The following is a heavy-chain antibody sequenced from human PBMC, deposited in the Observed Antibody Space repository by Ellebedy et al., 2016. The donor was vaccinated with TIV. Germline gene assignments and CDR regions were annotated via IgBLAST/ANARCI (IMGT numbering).Heavy chain of an antibody. V-gene: IGHV4-39*01. CDR2: IYYSGST. CDR3: ARGGYSGYDWGLYYYYYGMDV. CDR1: GGSISSSSYY. Sequence: SETLSLTCTVSGGSISSSSYYWGWIRQPPGKGLEWIGSIYYSGSTYHNPSLKSRVTISVDTSKNQFSLKLSSVTAADTAVYYCARGGYSGYDWGLYYYYYGMDVWGQGTTVTVSS. D-gene: IGHD5-12*01. J-gene: IGHJ6*02.